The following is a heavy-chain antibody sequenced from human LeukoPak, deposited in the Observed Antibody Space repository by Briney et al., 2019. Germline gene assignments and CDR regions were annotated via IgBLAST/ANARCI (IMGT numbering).Heavy chain of an antibody. J-gene: IGHJ4*02. Sequence: ASVKVSCKASGYTFTSYAMNWVRQAPGQGLEWMGWINTNTGNPTYAQGFTGRFVFSLDTSVSTAYLQISSLKAEDTAVYYCARDHYGGNPDHFDYWGQGTLVTVSS. CDR3: ARDHYGGNPDHFDY. CDR1: GYTFTSYA. D-gene: IGHD4-23*01. V-gene: IGHV7-4-1*02. CDR2: INTNTGNP.